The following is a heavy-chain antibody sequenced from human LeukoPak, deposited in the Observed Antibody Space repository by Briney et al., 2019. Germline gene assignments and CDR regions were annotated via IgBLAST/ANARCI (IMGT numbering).Heavy chain of an antibody. CDR2: ITNSGGTT. V-gene: IGHV3-23*01. Sequence: PGGSLRLSCAASGFTFSTYAMSWVRQAPGKGLEWVSGITNSGGTTYYADSVKGRSTISRDNSKNTLYLQMNSLRAEDTAVYYCAKGSSWAEYWGQGTLVTVSS. J-gene: IGHJ4*02. CDR3: AKGSSWAEY. CDR1: GFTFSTYA. D-gene: IGHD6-19*01.